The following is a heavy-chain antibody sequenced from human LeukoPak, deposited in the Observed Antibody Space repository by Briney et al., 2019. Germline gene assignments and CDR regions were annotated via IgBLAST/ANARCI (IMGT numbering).Heavy chain of an antibody. D-gene: IGHD3-22*01. CDR2: ISGSGDST. Sequence: GGSLRLSCAASGFTFSSYAMSWVRQAPGKGLEWVSAISGSGDSTYYADSVKGRFTISRDNSKNTLYLQMNSLRAEDTAVYYCAKVSYYDSSGYYDYWGQGTLVTVSS. CDR1: GFTFSSYA. J-gene: IGHJ4*02. V-gene: IGHV3-23*01. CDR3: AKVSYYDSSGYYDY.